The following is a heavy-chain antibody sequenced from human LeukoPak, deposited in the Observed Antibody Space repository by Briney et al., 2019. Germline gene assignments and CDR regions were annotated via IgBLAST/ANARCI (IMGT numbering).Heavy chain of an antibody. CDR1: GFTFSSYA. D-gene: IGHD5-18*01. V-gene: IGHV3-30-3*01. J-gene: IGHJ4*02. CDR3: AREGKIQLWSYFDY. Sequence: GGSLRLSCAASGFTFSSYAMHWVRQAPGKGLEWVAVISYDGSNKYYADSVKGRFTISRDNSKNTLYLQMNSLRAEDTAVYYCAREGKIQLWSYFDYWGQGTLVTASS. CDR2: ISYDGSNK.